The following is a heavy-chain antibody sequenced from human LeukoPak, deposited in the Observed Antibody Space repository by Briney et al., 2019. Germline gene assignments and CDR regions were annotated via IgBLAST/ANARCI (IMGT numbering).Heavy chain of an antibody. CDR3: AKDPINWGSIYFDC. CDR1: GFTFSNYA. CDR2: ISGSSDNT. Sequence: GGSLRLSCEASGFTFSNYAMSWVRQAPGKGLEWVSSISGSSDNTNYADSVKGRFTISRDDSKNILYLQMNSLTAEDTAVYWCAKDPINWGSIYFDCWGQGTLVTASS. D-gene: IGHD7-27*01. V-gene: IGHV3-23*01. J-gene: IGHJ4*02.